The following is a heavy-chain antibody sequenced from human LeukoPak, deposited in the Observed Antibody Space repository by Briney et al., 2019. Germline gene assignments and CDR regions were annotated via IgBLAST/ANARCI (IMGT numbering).Heavy chain of an antibody. D-gene: IGHD6-13*01. CDR2: ISDSGGST. CDR3: AVHSSSWYYFDY. V-gene: IGHV3-23*01. CDR1: GFTLSSYT. J-gene: IGHJ4*02. Sequence: PGGSLRLSCAASGFTLSSYTMSWVRQAPGKGLEWVSAISDSGGSTYYADSVKRRFTISRDNSKNTLYLQMNSLRAEDTAVYYCAVHSSSWYYFDYWGQGTLVTVSS.